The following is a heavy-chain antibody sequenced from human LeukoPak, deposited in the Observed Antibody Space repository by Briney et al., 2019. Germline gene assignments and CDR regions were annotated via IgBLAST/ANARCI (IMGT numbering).Heavy chain of an antibody. CDR3: ARDPPMAGTPSLDS. V-gene: IGHV1-2*02. J-gene: IGHJ5*01. D-gene: IGHD1-14*01. CDR2: IKPNSGVT. Sequence: ASVKVSCKTSGYNFTDFYIHWVRPAPGQRLECMGLIKPNSGVTKYAEKFQGRVTMTTETSMSTAFMELSRLRSDDTADYYCARDPPMAGTPSLDSWGQGTPVIVSS. CDR1: GYNFTDFY.